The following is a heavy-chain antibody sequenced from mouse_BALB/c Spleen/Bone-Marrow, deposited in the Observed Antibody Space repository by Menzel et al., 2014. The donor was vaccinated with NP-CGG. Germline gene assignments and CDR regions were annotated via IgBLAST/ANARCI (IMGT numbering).Heavy chain of an antibody. J-gene: IGHJ1*01. CDR3: ARHKLGRWYVDV. CDR1: GFAFSSYD. Sequence: EVKLMESGGGLVKPGGSLKLSCAVSGFAFSSYDMSWVRQTPEKRLEWVAYISSGGGSTYYPDIVKGRFTISRDNAKNTLYLQMSSLKSEDTAMYYCARHKLGRWYVDVWGAGTTVTVSS. CDR2: ISSGGGST. D-gene: IGHD4-1*01. V-gene: IGHV5-12-1*01.